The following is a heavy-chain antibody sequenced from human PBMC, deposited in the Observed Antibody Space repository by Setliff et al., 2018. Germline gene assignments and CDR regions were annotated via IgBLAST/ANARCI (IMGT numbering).Heavy chain of an antibody. D-gene: IGHD5-18*01. J-gene: IGHJ4*02. CDR2: ISVYNGDT. CDR3: ARAPSVELVTIRTNSWFTY. Sequence: ASVKVSCKASGYTFRNYAFAWVRQAPGQGLEWVGWISVYNGDTNYARKFQGRVTLTTDTSTGTAYMELRSLTSDDSAFYYCARAPSVELVTIRTNSWFTYWGQGTLVTVSS. CDR1: GYTFRNYA. V-gene: IGHV1-18*01.